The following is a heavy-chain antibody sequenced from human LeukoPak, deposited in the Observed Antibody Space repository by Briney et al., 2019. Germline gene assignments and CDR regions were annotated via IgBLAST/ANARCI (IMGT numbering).Heavy chain of an antibody. J-gene: IGHJ4*02. D-gene: IGHD2-2*01. V-gene: IGHV1-18*04. CDR1: GYTFTSYG. Sequence: ASVRVSCKASGYTFTSYGISWVRQAPGQGLEWMGWISAYNGNTNYARKLQGRVTMTTDTSTSTAYMELRSLRSDDTAVYYCARDIRDQLPYYWGQGTLVTVSS. CDR3: ARDIRDQLPYY. CDR2: ISAYNGNT.